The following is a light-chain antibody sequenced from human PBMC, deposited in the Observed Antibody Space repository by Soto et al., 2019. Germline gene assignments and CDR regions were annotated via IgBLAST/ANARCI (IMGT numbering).Light chain of an antibody. Sequence: EAVLTQSPATLSLSPGERATLSCRASQGLPNYVAWYQQRPGQAPRLLIYDTSSRATGIPARFSGSGSGTDFTLTISSLEPEDFAVYYCQQRSNWPPALIFGGGTKVEIK. CDR2: DTS. V-gene: IGKV3-11*01. J-gene: IGKJ4*01. CDR3: QQRSNWPPALI. CDR1: QGLPNY.